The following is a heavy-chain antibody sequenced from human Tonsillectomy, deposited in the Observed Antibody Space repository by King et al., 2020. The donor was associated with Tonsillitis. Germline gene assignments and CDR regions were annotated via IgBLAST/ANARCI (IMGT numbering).Heavy chain of an antibody. CDR1: GFTFSSYA. D-gene: IGHD3-10*01. CDR3: AKDLLFTMRRGIIKENYYYYAMDV. V-gene: IGHV3-23*03. Sequence: VQLVESGGGLVQPGGSLRLSCAASGFTFSSYAMSWVRQAPGKGLEWVSVIYSGGSSTYYADSVKGRFTISRDNSKNTLYLQMNSLRAEDTAVYYCAKDLLFTMRRGIIKENYYYYAMDVWGQGTTVTVSS. J-gene: IGHJ6*02. CDR2: IYSGGSST.